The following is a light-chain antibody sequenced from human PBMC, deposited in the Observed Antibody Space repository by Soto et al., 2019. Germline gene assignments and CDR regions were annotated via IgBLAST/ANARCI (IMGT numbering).Light chain of an antibody. CDR3: QQRSNWPPIT. Sequence: EIVMTQSPATLSASSGGRGTLSCRASQSVSTNLAWYQQKPGQAPRLLIYGASTRATGIPARFSGSGSGTDFTLTISSLEPEDFAVYYCQQRSNWPPITFGQGTRLEI. CDR2: GAS. J-gene: IGKJ5*01. CDR1: QSVSTN. V-gene: IGKV3-15*01.